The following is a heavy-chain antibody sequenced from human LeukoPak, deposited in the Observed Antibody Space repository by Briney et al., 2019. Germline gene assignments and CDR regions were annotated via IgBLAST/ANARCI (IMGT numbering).Heavy chain of an antibody. V-gene: IGHV3-74*01. CDR2: INSAGSST. CDR1: GLTFSNVW. D-gene: IGHD2-21*01. J-gene: IGHJ3*02. Sequence: GGSLRLSCAVSGLTFSNVWMHWVRQAPGQGLVWVSRINSAGSSTVYADPVKGRFTISRDNANNLLYLQMNSLRAEDTAVYYCASFRDSDIWGQGTMVTVSS. CDR3: ASFRDSDI.